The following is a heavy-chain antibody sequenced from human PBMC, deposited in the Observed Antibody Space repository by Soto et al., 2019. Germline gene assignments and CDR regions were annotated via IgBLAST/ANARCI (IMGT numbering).Heavy chain of an antibody. CDR3: AVRGYSYALFDY. CDR1: GGSISSSSYY. V-gene: IGHV4-39*01. J-gene: IGHJ4*02. D-gene: IGHD5-18*01. CDR2: IYYSGST. Sequence: QLQLQESGPGLVKPSETLSLTCTVSGGSISSSSYYWGWIRQPPGKGLEWIGSIYYSGSTYYNPSLKSRVTISVDTSKNQFSLKLSSVTAADTAVYSCAVRGYSYALFDYWGQGTLVTVSS.